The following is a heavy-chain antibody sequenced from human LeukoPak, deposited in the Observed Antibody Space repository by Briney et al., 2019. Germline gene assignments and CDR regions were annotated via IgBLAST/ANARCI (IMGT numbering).Heavy chain of an antibody. J-gene: IGHJ4*02. V-gene: IGHV4-59*11. CDR2: IYYSGST. D-gene: IGHD5-24*01. Sequence: PSETLSLTCTVSGGSISSHYWSWIRQPPGKGLEWLGYIYYSGSTNYNPSLKSRVTISVDTSKNQFSLKLSSVTAADTAVYYCASLRDYYFDYWGQGTLVTVSS. CDR3: ASLRDYYFDY. CDR1: GGSISSHY.